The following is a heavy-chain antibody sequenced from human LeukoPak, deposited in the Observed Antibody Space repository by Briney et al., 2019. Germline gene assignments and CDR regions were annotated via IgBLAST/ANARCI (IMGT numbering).Heavy chain of an antibody. Sequence: ASVKVSCKASGYTFTGCYMHWVRQAPGQGLEWMGWINPNSGDTNYAQKFQGRVTMTRDTSITTAYMELSRLRSDDTAVYYCATRYSTSSGWFDPWGQGTLVTVSS. D-gene: IGHD6-13*01. CDR2: INPNSGDT. V-gene: IGHV1-2*02. CDR3: ATRYSTSSGWFDP. CDR1: GYTFTGCY. J-gene: IGHJ5*02.